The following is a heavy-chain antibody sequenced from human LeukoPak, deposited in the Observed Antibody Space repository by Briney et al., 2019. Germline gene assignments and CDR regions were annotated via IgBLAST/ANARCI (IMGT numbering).Heavy chain of an antibody. V-gene: IGHV3-48*01. CDR3: AREGDRHCTFDS. J-gene: IGHJ4*02. CDR1: GFTFSDYS. Sequence: GGSLRLSCAASGFTFSDYSMNWVRQAPGKGLEWISYVGISSGNTKYADSVKGRFTISGDKAKNSLYLQMNSLRVEDTAVYYCAREGDRHCTFDSWGRGTLVTVSS. D-gene: IGHD2-8*01. CDR2: VGISSGNT.